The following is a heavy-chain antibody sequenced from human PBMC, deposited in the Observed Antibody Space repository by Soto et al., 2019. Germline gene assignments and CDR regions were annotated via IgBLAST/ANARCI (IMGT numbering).Heavy chain of an antibody. CDR1: GYTFTSYD. Sequence: QVQLVQSGAEVKKPGASVKVSCKASGYTFTSYDINWVRQATGQGLEWMGWMNPNSGNTGYAQKFQGRVTMTRDTSRSTAYMELSSLRSEDTAMYYCARSTRSIAVAGTYCFDYWGQGTLVTVSS. J-gene: IGHJ4*02. D-gene: IGHD6-19*01. CDR3: ARSTRSIAVAGTYCFDY. CDR2: MNPNSGNT. V-gene: IGHV1-8*01.